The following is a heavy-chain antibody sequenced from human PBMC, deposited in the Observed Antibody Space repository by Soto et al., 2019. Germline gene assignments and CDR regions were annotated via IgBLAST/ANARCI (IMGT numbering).Heavy chain of an antibody. J-gene: IGHJ6*03. V-gene: IGHV1-69*04. CDR2: IIPILGIA. CDR1: GGRFSSYT. CDR3: ARDLPNPYSNYAHYYYYYMDV. D-gene: IGHD4-4*01. Sequence: SVKVSCKASGGRFSSYTISWVRQAPGQGLEWMGRIIPILGIANYAQKFQGRVTITADKSTSTAYMELSSLRSEDTAVYYCARDLPNPYSNYAHYYYYYMDVWGKGTTVTVSS.